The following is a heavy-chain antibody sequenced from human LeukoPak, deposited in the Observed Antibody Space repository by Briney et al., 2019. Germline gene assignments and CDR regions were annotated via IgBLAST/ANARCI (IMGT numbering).Heavy chain of an antibody. D-gene: IGHD2-21*01. Sequence: ASVKVSCKASGYTFTGYYMHWVRQAPGQGLEWMGWINPNSGGTNYAQKFQGRVTMTRDTSISTVYMELNSLRSDDTAVYYCARDLITIATPYFDYWGQGTLVTVSS. CDR2: INPNSGGT. CDR3: ARDLITIATPYFDY. V-gene: IGHV1-2*02. CDR1: GYTFTGYY. J-gene: IGHJ4*02.